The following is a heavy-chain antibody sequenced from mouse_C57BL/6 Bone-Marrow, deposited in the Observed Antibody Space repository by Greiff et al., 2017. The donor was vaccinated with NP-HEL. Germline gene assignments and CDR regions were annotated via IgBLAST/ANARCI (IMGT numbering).Heavy chain of an antibody. CDR3: ARYYGSATFDY. J-gene: IGHJ2*01. CDR1: GFTFSSYA. Sequence: EVQRVESGGGLVKPGGSLKLSCAASGFTFSSYAMSWVRQTPEKRLEWVATISDGGSYTYYPDNVKGRFTISRDNAKNNLYLQMSHLKSEDTAMYYCARYYGSATFDYWGQGTTLTVSS. D-gene: IGHD1-1*01. CDR2: ISDGGSYT. V-gene: IGHV5-4*01.